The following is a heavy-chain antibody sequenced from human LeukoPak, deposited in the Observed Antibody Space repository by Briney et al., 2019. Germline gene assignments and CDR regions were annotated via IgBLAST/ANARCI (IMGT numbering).Heavy chain of an antibody. V-gene: IGHV1-2*02. D-gene: IGHD6-13*01. Sequence: ASVKVSCKASGYTFTGFYMHWVPQAPAQGLEWMGWINPNNGVTNYAQKFQGRVTMTRDTSISTASMELSRLRSDDSAVYYRARADSSTWYWWFYPWGQGTLVTVSS. CDR1: GYTFTGFY. CDR2: INPNNGVT. CDR3: ARADSSTWYWWFYP. J-gene: IGHJ5*02.